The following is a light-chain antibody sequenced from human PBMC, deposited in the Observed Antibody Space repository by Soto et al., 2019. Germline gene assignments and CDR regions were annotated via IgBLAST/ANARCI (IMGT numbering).Light chain of an antibody. CDR3: SSYTSSSTQV. CDR2: DVS. Sequence: QSALTQPASVSGSPGQSITISCTGTSSDVGGYNFVSWYQQHPGKAPKLMMYDVSNRPSGVSTRFSGSKSGNTASLTISGLQAEDEADYYCSSYTSSSTQVFGTGTKVTVL. V-gene: IGLV2-14*01. J-gene: IGLJ1*01. CDR1: SSDVGGYNF.